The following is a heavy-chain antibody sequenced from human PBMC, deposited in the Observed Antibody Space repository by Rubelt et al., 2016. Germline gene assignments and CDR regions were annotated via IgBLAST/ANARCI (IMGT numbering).Heavy chain of an antibody. V-gene: IGHV5-51*01. CDR3: AGIVGAFYYFDY. D-gene: IGHD1-26*01. CDR2: IYPGDSDT. J-gene: IGHJ4*02. CDR1: GYSFSNYW. Sequence: EVQLVQSGAEVKKPGESLKISCKGSGYSFSNYWIAWVRQMPGKGLEWMGIIYPGDSDTRYSPSFQGKVTSSADKSIRTAYLKWSSLEASDTAMYYCAGIVGAFYYFDYWGQGTLVTVSS.